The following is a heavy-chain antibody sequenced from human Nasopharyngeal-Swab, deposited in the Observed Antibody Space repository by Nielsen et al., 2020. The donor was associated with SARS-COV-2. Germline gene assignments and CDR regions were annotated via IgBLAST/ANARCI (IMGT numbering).Heavy chain of an antibody. CDR3: ARDRGEDSSGFVDAFDI. Sequence: GESLKISCAASGFTFSSYAMSWVRQAPGKGLEWVSSISSFSNYIYYADSVKGRFTLSRDNAKNSLYLQMNSLRVEDTAVFYCARDRGEDSSGFVDAFDIWGQGTMVTVSS. D-gene: IGHD3-22*01. CDR2: ISSFSNYI. CDR1: GFTFSSYA. J-gene: IGHJ3*02. V-gene: IGHV3-21*01.